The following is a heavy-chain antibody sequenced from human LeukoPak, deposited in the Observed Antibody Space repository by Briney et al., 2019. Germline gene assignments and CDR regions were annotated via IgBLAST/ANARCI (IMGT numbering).Heavy chain of an antibody. J-gene: IGHJ3*01. Sequence: GGSLRLSCAASGFSFSTYWMHWVRQAPGKGLVWVSRINSDGSSTNYVDSVKGRFNISRDNAKNTLYLQMDSLRAEDTSVYYCAGDELEEAFDFWGQGTMVTVSS. CDR3: AGDELEEAFDF. V-gene: IGHV3-74*01. D-gene: IGHD6-6*01. CDR2: INSDGSST. CDR1: GFSFSTYW.